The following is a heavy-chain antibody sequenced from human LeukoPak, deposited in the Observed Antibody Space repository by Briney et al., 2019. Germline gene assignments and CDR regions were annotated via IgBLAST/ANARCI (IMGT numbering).Heavy chain of an antibody. Sequence: ASVKVSCKASGYSFTHHNVHWVRQAPGQALERMGWIKPNNGDTKFSQKFQDRVTLTSDTSIDTAYMEMSGLTSDDTAIYYCARVLSAVTSTFDYWGQGTLVTVSS. CDR2: IKPNNGDT. J-gene: IGHJ4*02. V-gene: IGHV1-2*02. D-gene: IGHD4-17*01. CDR1: GYSFTHHN. CDR3: ARVLSAVTSTFDY.